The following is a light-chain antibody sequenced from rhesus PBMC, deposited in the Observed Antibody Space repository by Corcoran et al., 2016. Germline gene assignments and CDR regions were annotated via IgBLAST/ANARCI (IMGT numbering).Light chain of an antibody. CDR3: QHNYGTPRT. CDR1: ENVNNY. CDR2: KAS. V-gene: IGKV1-74*01. Sequence: DIQMTQSPSSLSASVGDRVTITCRASENVNNYLNWYQQKPGKAPKLVNYKASTLQSGVPSRFSGSGSGTDYTFTISSLQSEDVATYYCQHNYGTPRTFGQGTKVEIK. J-gene: IGKJ1*01.